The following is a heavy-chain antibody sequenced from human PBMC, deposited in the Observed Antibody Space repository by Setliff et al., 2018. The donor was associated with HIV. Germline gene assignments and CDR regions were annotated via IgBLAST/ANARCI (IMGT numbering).Heavy chain of an antibody. V-gene: IGHV3-66*03. J-gene: IGHJ4*02. CDR2: LYPSGIT. D-gene: IGHD1-26*01. Sequence: GGSLRLSCVASGLTFNRYWMSWVRQAPGKGLEWVSILYPSGITNYAASVKGRFTISRDSSDTTVSLQMNSLRSEDTAIYYCARDRGTQHYSFDYWGQGTLVTVSS. CDR3: ARDRGTQHYSFDY. CDR1: GLTFNRYW.